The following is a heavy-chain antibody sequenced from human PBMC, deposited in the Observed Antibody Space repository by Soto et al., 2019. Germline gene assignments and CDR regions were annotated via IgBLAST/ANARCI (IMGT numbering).Heavy chain of an antibody. Sequence: GGSLRLSCAASGFTFSDHYMDWVRQAPGKGLEWVGRTRNKANSYTTEYAASVKGRFTISRDDSKNSLYLQMNSLKTEDTAVYYCARVVGQLVGPSYYYYYMDVWGEGTTVTVSS. D-gene: IGHD6-6*01. V-gene: IGHV3-72*01. CDR2: TRNKANSYTT. CDR1: GFTFSDHY. J-gene: IGHJ6*03. CDR3: ARVVGQLVGPSYYYYYMDV.